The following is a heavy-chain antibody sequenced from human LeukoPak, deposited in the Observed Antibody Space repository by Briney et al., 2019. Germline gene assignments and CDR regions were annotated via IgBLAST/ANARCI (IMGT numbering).Heavy chain of an antibody. V-gene: IGHV3-53*01. CDR2: IYSGGST. D-gene: IGHD3-10*01. CDR1: GFTVSSYF. J-gene: IGHJ3*02. CDR3: ARGSMVRGGGEDDAFDI. Sequence: GGFLRLSCAASGFTVSSYFMSWVRQAPGKGLEWVSVIYSGGSTYYADSVKGRFTISRDNSKNTLYLQMNSLRAEDTAVYYCARGSMVRGGGEDDAFDIWGQGTMVTVSS.